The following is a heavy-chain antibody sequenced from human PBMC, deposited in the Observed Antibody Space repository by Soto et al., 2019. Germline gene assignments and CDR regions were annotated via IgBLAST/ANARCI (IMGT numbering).Heavy chain of an antibody. V-gene: IGHV4-59*08. CDR2: IYYSGST. J-gene: IGHJ4*02. CDR3: ARSIRSGSYFDY. Sequence: SETLSLTCTVSGGSISSYYWSWIQQPPGKGLEWIGYIYYSGSTNYNPSLKSRVTISVDTSKNQFSLKLSSVTAADTAVYYCARSIRSGSYFDYWGQGTLVTVSS. CDR1: GGSISSYY. D-gene: IGHD1-26*01.